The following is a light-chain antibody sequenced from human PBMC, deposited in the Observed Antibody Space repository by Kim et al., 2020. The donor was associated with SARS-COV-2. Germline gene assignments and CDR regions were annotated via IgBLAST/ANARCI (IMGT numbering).Light chain of an antibody. CDR1: SLRSYY. J-gene: IGLJ2*01. V-gene: IGLV3-19*01. CDR2: GKN. Sequence: VALGQTVRITCQGDSLRSYYATWYQQKPGQAPIVVIYGKNNRPSGIPDRFSGYSSGDTASLTITGTQAGDEADYYCNSRGSNDNVLFGGGTQLTVL. CDR3: NSRGSNDNVL.